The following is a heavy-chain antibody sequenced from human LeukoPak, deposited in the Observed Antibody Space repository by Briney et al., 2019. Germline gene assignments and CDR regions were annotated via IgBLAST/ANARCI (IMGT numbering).Heavy chain of an antibody. V-gene: IGHV4-59*08. J-gene: IGHJ4*02. CDR2: IYYSGST. CDR3: ARRAFSSGYYYFDY. CDR1: GGSISSYY. Sequence: SETLSLTCTVSGGSISSYYWSWIRQPPGKGLEWIGYIYYSGSTNYNPSLKSRVTISVDTSKNQFSLKLSSVTAADTAVYYCARRAFSSGYYYFDYWGQGTLVTVSS. D-gene: IGHD3-22*01.